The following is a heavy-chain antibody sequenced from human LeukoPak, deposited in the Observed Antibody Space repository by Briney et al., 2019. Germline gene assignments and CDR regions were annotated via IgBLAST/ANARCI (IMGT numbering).Heavy chain of an antibody. CDR3: ARIYYSRFDP. V-gene: IGHV4-4*07. CDR1: GGSISSYY. J-gene: IGHJ5*02. CDR2: IYTSGST. Sequence: SETLSLTCTVSGGSISSYYWSWIRQPAGKGLEWIGRIYTSGSTNHNLSLKSRVTMSVDTSKNQFSLKLNSVTAADTAVYYCARIYYSRFDPWGQGTLVTVSS. D-gene: IGHD3-10*01.